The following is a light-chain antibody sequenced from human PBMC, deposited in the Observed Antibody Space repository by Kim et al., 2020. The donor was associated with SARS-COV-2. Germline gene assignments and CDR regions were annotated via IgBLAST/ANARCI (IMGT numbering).Light chain of an antibody. V-gene: IGKV4-1*01. CDR2: WAS. CDR1: QSVLYSSNNKNY. Sequence: DIVMTQSPDSLAVSLAERATINCKSSQSVLYSSNNKNYLAWYQQKPGQPPKLLIYWASTRESGVPDRFSGSGSGTDFTLTISSLQAEDVAVYYCQQYYSTPGAFGQGTKVEIK. J-gene: IGKJ1*01. CDR3: QQYYSTPGA.